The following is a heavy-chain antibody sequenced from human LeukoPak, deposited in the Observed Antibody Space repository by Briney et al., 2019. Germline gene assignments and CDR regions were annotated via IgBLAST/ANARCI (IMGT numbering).Heavy chain of an antibody. D-gene: IGHD1-26*01. V-gene: IGHV3-72*01. CDR3: VRDRGTYRPIDY. Sequence: GGSLRLSCAASGFTFSDHYMDWVRQAAGKGLEWVGRIRNKANSYTTEYAASVKGRFTISRGDSKNSLYLQMNSLRAEDTAIYYCVRDRGTYRPIDYWGQGTLVTVSS. CDR1: GFTFSDHY. CDR2: IRNKANSYTT. J-gene: IGHJ4*02.